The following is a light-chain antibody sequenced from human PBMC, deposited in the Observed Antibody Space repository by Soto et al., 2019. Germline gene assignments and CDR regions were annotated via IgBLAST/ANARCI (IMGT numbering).Light chain of an antibody. CDR2: AAS. Sequence: EIVLTQSPGTLSLSPGERATLSCRASRSLSSSYVVWYQQKPGQAPRLLIYAASRRATGIPDRFGGSGSATEYTLTISRLGLEDFAVYYCQQQVTFGQGTKLEIK. CDR3: QQQVT. CDR1: RSLSSSY. J-gene: IGKJ2*01. V-gene: IGKV3-20*01.